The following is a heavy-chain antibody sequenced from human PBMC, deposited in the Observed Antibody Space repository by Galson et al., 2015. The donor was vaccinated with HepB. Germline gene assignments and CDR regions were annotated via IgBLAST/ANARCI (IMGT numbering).Heavy chain of an antibody. Sequence: SLRLSCAASGFGFGDYAMTWFRQAPGKGLEWVGFIRSKGYGATTDYAASVRGRFTISRDDSRSIAYLQMNSLKTEDTAVYYCTRDEDYEYLWGSWFEYWGQGTLATVSS. CDR2: IRSKGYGATT. CDR1: GFGFGDYA. CDR3: TRDEDYEYLWGSWFEY. V-gene: IGHV3-49*03. J-gene: IGHJ4*02. D-gene: IGHD3-16*01.